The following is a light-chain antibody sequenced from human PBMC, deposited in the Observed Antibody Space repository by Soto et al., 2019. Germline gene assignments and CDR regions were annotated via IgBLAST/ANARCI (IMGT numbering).Light chain of an antibody. CDR1: SSNIGSNY. Sequence: QSVLTQPPSASGTPGQRVNISCSGSSSNIGSNYVYWYRQFPGTAPKLLIQRNNQRPSGVPARFSGSKSGTSASLAISGLRSEDEADYYCGTWDSSLSVVVFGGGTKLTVL. CDR2: RNN. CDR3: GTWDSSLSVVV. J-gene: IGLJ2*01. V-gene: IGLV1-47*01.